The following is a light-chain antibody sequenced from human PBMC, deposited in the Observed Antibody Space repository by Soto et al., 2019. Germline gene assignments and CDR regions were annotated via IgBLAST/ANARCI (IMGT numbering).Light chain of an antibody. J-gene: IGKJ1*01. CDR1: QSVSSSY. CDR2: GAS. CDR3: QQYGSSPPT. V-gene: IGKV3-20*01. Sequence: DIVLTQSPGSLSLSPGERATPSCRASQSVSSSYLAWYQQKPGQAPRLLIYGASRRATGIPDRFSGSGSGTDFTLTISSLEPEDFAVYYCQQYGSSPPTFGQGTKVDIK.